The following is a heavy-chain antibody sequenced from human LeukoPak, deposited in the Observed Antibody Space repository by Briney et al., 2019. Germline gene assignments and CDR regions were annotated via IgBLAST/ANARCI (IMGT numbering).Heavy chain of an antibody. CDR2: ISGSGGST. CDR1: GVTFSSYA. Sequence: AGSLRLSCAASGVTFSSYAMSWVRQAPGKGLEWISAISGSGGSTYSAYSVKGRFTISRDNSKNTLYLQMNSLRADDTAVYYCAKGGEAKWFGELLKPQYYYYMDVWGKGTTVTVSS. CDR3: AKGGEAKWFGELLKPQYYYYMDV. V-gene: IGHV3-23*01. J-gene: IGHJ6*03. D-gene: IGHD3-10*01.